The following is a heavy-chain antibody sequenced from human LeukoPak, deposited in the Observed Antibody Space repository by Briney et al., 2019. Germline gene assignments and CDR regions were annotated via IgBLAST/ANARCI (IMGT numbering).Heavy chain of an antibody. CDR1: GGSISSGSDY. V-gene: IGHV4-39*01. CDR3: AGHWAAVAGFDY. D-gene: IGHD6-19*01. Sequence: KPSETLSLTCIVSGGSISSGSDYWGWIRQPPGKGLEWIGSIYYSGTIYYNPSLKSRVTISVDTSKNQFSLKLSSVTAADTAVYYCAGHWAAVAGFDYWGQGTLVTVSS. CDR2: IYYSGTI. J-gene: IGHJ4*02.